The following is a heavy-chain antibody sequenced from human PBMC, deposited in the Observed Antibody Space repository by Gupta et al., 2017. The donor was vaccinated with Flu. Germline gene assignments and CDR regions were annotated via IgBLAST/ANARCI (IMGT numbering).Heavy chain of an antibody. CDR1: GYTFTSYA. J-gene: IGHJ5*02. D-gene: IGHD4-4*01. V-gene: IGHV1-3*01. CDR2: INAGNGNT. CDR3: ARRVGTTVTRFDP. Sequence: KASGYTFTSYAMHWVRQAPGQRLEWMGWINAGNGNTKYSQKFQGRVTITRDTSASTAYMELSSLRSEDTAVYYCARRVGTTVTRFDPWGQGTLVTVSS.